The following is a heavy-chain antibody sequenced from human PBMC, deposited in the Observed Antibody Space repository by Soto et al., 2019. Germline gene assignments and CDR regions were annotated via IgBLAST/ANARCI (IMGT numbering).Heavy chain of an antibody. CDR1: GGSIINGDYY. CDR3: ARGRANWFDP. Sequence: SETLSLTCTVSGGSIINGDYYWSWIRQRPGKGLEWIGYIYYSGTTYYNPSLRSRITISVDTSKNQFSLKLSSVTAADTAVYYCARGRANWFDPWGQGTLVTVSS. V-gene: IGHV4-30-4*08. CDR2: IYYSGTT. J-gene: IGHJ5*02.